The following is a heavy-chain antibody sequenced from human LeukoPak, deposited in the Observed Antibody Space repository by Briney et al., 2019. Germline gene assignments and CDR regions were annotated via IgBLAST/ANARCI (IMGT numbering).Heavy chain of an antibody. V-gene: IGHV4-59*01. Sequence: PSETLSLTCTVSGGSISSYYWSWIRQPPGKGLEWIGYIYYSGSTNYNPSLKSRVTISVDTSKNQFSLKLSSVTAADTAVYYCARGVSRSGLGYWGQGTLVTVSS. J-gene: IGHJ4*02. CDR3: ARGVSRSGLGY. D-gene: IGHD1-14*01. CDR2: IYYSGST. CDR1: GGSISSYY.